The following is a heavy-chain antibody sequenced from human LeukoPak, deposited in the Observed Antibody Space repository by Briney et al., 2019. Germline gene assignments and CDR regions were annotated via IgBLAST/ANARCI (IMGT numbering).Heavy chain of an antibody. CDR2: ISGDSSQI. V-gene: IGHV3-48*02. CDR1: GSTFSGYA. D-gene: IGHD1-26*01. Sequence: GGSLRLSCAASGSTFSGYAMNWVRQAPGKGLEWISYISGDSSQIFYADSVKGRFTTSRDNAKNSLHLQMSSLRDEDTALYYCVRDQGAPDYWGQGTLLTVSS. J-gene: IGHJ4*02. CDR3: VRDQGAPDY.